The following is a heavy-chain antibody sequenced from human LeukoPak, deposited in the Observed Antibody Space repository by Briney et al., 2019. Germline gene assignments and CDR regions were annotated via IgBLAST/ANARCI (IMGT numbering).Heavy chain of an antibody. V-gene: IGHV1-2*02. J-gene: IGHJ4*02. CDR2: INPNSGDT. CDR1: GYTFTDDY. D-gene: IGHD1-1*01. CDR3: ARDLRGNSMFFDY. Sequence: VASVKVSCKPSGYTFTDDYVHWVRQAPGQGPEWMGWINPNSGDTHYPQRFQGRVTLTSDTSISTAYMELSRLSPDDTAFYYCARDLRGNSMFFDYWGQGTLVTVSS.